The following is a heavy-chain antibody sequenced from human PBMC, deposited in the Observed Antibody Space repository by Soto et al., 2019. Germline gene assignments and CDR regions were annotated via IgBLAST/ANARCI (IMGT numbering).Heavy chain of an antibody. V-gene: IGHV4-59*01. CDR3: ARDTLRAYDFWSGSYYYGMDV. D-gene: IGHD3-3*01. Sequence: SETLSLTCTVSGGSISSYYWSWIRQPPGKGLEWIGYIYYSGSTNYNPSLKSRVTISVDTSKNQFSLKLSSVTAADTAVYYCARDTLRAYDFWSGSYYYGMDVWGQGTTVTVS. CDR1: GGSISSYY. J-gene: IGHJ6*02. CDR2: IYYSGST.